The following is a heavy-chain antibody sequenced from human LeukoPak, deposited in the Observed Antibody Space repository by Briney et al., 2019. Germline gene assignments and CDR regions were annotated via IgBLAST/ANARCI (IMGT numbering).Heavy chain of an antibody. D-gene: IGHD7-27*01. CDR2: IYSGGST. Sequence: GGSLRLSXAASGFTVSSNYMSWVRQAPGKGLEWVSVIYSGGSTYYADSVKGRFTISRDNSKNTLYLQMNSLRAEDTAVYYCARDLSSTSNWELDYWGQGTLVTVSS. J-gene: IGHJ4*02. V-gene: IGHV3-53*01. CDR1: GFTVSSNY. CDR3: ARDLSSTSNWELDY.